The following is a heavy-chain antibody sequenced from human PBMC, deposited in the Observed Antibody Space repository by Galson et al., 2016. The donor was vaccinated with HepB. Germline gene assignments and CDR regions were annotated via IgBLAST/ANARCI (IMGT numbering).Heavy chain of an antibody. J-gene: IGHJ6*02. CDR1: GFTFSSYS. Sequence: SLRLSCAASGFTFSSYSMNWVRQAPGKGLEWVSSISSSSSYTYYADSVKGRFTISRDNAKNSLYLQMNSLRAEDTAVYYCAREPNPFYYGMDVWGQGTTVTVSS. V-gene: IGHV3-21*01. CDR2: ISSSSSYT. CDR3: AREPNPFYYGMDV.